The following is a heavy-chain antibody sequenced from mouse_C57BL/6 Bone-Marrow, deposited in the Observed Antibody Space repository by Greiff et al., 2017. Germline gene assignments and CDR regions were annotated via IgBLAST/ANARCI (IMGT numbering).Heavy chain of an antibody. CDR2: IDPSDSET. V-gene: IGHV1-52*01. J-gene: IGHJ4*01. CDR1: GYTFTSYW. CDR3: ARPGTDYAMDY. Sequence: QVQLKQPGAELVRPGSSVKLSCTASGYTFTSYWMHWVKQRPIQGLEWIGNIDPSDSETHYNQKFKDKATLTVDKSSSTAYMQLSSLTSEDYAVYYCARPGTDYAMDYWGQGTSVTVSS. D-gene: IGHD4-1*01.